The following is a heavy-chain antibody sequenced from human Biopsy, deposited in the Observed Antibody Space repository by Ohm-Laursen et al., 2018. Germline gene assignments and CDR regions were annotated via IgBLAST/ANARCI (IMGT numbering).Heavy chain of an antibody. CDR2: ISWNSDSI. D-gene: IGHD1-14*01. CDR3: AKDRYTGKYYYYYGMGV. CDR1: GFTFDDYA. Sequence: SLRLSCTASGFTFDDYAMHWVRQAPGKGLEWVSGISWNSDSIGYTDSVKGRFTISRDNAKKSLYLQINSLRAEDTALYYCAKDRYTGKYYYYYGMGVWGQGTTVSVSS. J-gene: IGHJ6*02. V-gene: IGHV3-9*01.